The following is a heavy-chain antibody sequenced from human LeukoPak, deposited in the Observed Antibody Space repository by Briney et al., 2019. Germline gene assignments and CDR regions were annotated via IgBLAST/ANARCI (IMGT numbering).Heavy chain of an antibody. V-gene: IGHV1-8*02. CDR1: GFVFTDFY. D-gene: IGHD2-15*01. CDR2: IYPNTGQT. J-gene: IGHJ6*02. CDR3: ARVCGGGNCYPYYYYGMDV. Sequence: VASVKVSCKTSGFVFTDFYINWVRLAPGQGLAWVGWIYPNTGQTGYAQTFQGRVTLTRDNPTSTVYLELSGLRSDDTAAYYCARVCGGGNCYPYYYYGMDVWGQGTSVTVSS.